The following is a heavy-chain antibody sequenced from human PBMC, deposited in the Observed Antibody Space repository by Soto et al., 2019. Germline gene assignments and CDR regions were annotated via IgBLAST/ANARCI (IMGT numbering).Heavy chain of an antibody. CDR1: GYTFTSYA. CDR2: INAGNGNT. D-gene: IGHD2-15*01. J-gene: IGHJ6*02. Sequence: ALVKVSCKASGYTFTSYAMHWVRQAPGQRLEWMGWINAGNGNTKYSQKFQGRVTITRDTSASTAYMELSSLRAEDTAVYYCARALACSGGSCYIATRYYYGMDVWGQGTAVTVSS. V-gene: IGHV1-3*01. CDR3: ARALACSGGSCYIATRYYYGMDV.